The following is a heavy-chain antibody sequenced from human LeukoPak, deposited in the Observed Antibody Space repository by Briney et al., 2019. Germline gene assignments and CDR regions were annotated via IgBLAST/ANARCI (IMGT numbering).Heavy chain of an antibody. CDR1: GYTFTSYG. J-gene: IGHJ4*02. CDR2: ISAYNGNT. D-gene: IGHD1-1*01. CDR3: TISQYDSVDY. V-gene: IGHV1-18*04. Sequence: ASVKVSFKASGYTFTSYGISWVRQAPGQGLEWMGWISAYNGNTNYAQKLQGRVTMTTDTSASTAYMELRSLRSDDTAVYYCTISQYDSVDYWGQGTLVTVSS.